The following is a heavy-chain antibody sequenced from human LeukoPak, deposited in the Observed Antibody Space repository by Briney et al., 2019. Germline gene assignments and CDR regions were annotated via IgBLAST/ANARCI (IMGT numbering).Heavy chain of an antibody. CDR3: ARGRGGGYFDF. V-gene: IGHV1-2*02. J-gene: IGHJ4*02. Sequence: ASVKVSCKASGYTLTTYNIHWVRQAPGQGLEWMGWITPNSGGTNYAQKFQGRVTMTRDTSISTAYMELSRLRSDDTAAYSCARGRGGGYFDFWGQETLVTVSS. CDR1: GYTLTTYN. D-gene: IGHD2-15*01. CDR2: ITPNSGGT.